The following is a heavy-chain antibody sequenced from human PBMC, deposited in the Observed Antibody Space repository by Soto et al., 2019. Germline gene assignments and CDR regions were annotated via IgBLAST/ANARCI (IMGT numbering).Heavy chain of an antibody. V-gene: IGHV1-2*02. D-gene: IGHD2-15*01. CDR1: GYTFTGYY. Sequence: ASVKVSCKASGYTFTGYYMHWVRQAPGQGLEWMGWINPNSGGTNYAQKFQGRVTMTRDTSISTAYMELSRLRSDDTAVYYCARDAIRRYCSGGSCYSWGANNWFDPWGQGTRVTVSS. J-gene: IGHJ5*02. CDR3: ARDAIRRYCSGGSCYSWGANNWFDP. CDR2: INPNSGGT.